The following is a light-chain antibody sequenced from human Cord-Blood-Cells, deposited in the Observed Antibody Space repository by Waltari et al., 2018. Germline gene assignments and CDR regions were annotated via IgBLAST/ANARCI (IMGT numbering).Light chain of an antibody. J-gene: IGKJ1*01. V-gene: IGKV3-20*01. CDR1: QSVSSSY. CDR2: GAS. CDR3: QQYGSSPRT. Sequence: EIVLTQSPGTLSLSRGERDTLSCRASQSVSSSYLAWYQQKPGQAPRLLIYGASSRATGIPDRFSGSGSGTDFTLTISRLEPEDFAVYYCQQYGSSPRTFGQGTKVEIK.